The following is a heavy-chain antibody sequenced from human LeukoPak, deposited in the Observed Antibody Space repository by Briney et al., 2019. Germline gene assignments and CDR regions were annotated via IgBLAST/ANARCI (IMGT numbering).Heavy chain of an antibody. CDR1: GGSISSYY. Sequence: PSETLSLTCTVSGGSISSYYWSWIRQPPGKGLEWIGYIYYSGSTNYNPSLKSRVTISVGTSKNQFSLKLSSVTAADTAVYYCARAEDYSNYSGWGQGTLVTVSS. J-gene: IGHJ4*02. CDR3: ARAEDYSNYSG. V-gene: IGHV4-59*01. D-gene: IGHD4-11*01. CDR2: IYYSGST.